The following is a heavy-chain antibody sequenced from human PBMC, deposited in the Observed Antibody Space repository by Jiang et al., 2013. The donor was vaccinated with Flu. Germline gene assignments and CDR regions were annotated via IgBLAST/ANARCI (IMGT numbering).Heavy chain of an antibody. J-gene: IGHJ4*02. D-gene: IGHD5-12*01. V-gene: IGHV3-30*18. Sequence: FTFSSYGMHWVRQAPGKGLEWVAVISYDGSNKYYADSVKGRFTISRDNSKNTLYLQMNSLRAEDTAVYYCAKVRGTYSGYDLFDYWGQGTLVTVSS. CDR1: FTFSSYG. CDR3: AKVRGTYSGYDLFDY. CDR2: ISYDGSNK.